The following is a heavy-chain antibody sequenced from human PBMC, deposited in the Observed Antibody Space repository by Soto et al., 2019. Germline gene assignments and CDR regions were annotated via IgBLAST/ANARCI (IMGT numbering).Heavy chain of an antibody. J-gene: IGHJ4*02. V-gene: IGHV3-7*01. D-gene: IGHD3-3*01. Sequence: EVQLVESGGDLVQPGGSLRLSCSASGFAFSAHWMTWVRQTPGKGLEWVANISPEGSTKYYVDSAKGSFTISRDNAKNLLYLQMNSLTVGDTAVYSCVRDHVTPGLDFDKWGQGTLVTVSS. CDR1: GFAFSAHW. CDR2: ISPEGSTK. CDR3: VRDHVTPGLDFDK.